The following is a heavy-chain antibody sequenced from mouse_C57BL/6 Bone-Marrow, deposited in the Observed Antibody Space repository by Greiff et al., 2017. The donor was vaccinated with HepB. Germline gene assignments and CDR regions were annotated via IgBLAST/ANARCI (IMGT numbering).Heavy chain of an antibody. D-gene: IGHD1-1*01. CDR1: GYTFTDYY. CDR2: INPNNGGT. V-gene: IGHV1-26*01. Sequence: EVQLQQSGPELVKPGASVKISCKASGYTFTDYYMNWVKQSHGKSLEWIGDINPNNGGTSYNQKFKGKATLTVDKSSSTAYMELRSLTSEDSAVYYCARGSYPFDYWGQGTTRTVSS. CDR3: ARGSYPFDY. J-gene: IGHJ2*01.